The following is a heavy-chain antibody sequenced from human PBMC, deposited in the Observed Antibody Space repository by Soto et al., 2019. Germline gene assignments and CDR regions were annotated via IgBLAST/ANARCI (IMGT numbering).Heavy chain of an antibody. CDR2: ISGSGFST. V-gene: IGHV3-23*01. J-gene: IGHJ1*01. Sequence: GGSLRLSCAASGLTFCSYAMRWVRQAPGKGLEWVSAISGSGFSTYYADSVKGRFTISRDNSKNTLYLQMNSLRADDTAVYYCAKAKDSSSWYPVYFQHWGQGTLVTVSS. CDR3: AKAKDSSSWYPVYFQH. D-gene: IGHD6-13*01. CDR1: GLTFCSYA.